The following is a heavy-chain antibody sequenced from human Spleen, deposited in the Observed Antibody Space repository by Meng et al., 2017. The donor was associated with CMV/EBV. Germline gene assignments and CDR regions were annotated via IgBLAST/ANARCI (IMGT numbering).Heavy chain of an antibody. CDR2: ISWNGGIV. Sequence: SLKISCAASGFSFDDHAMHWVRQVPGRGLEWVSGISWNGGIVGYADSVEGRFAISRDSAKNSLYLEMSILRPEDTALYYCVKDESAYFYGLDVWGQGTTVTVSS. V-gene: IGHV3-9*01. CDR3: VKDESAYFYGLDV. J-gene: IGHJ6*02. CDR1: GFSFDDHA. D-gene: IGHD2/OR15-2a*01.